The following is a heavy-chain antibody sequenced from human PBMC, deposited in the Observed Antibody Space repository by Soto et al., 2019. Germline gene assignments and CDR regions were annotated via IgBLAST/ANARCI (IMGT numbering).Heavy chain of an antibody. CDR3: ARDLGAMYYDSSGYLVY. D-gene: IGHD3-22*01. V-gene: IGHV4-31*03. Sequence: SETLSLTCTVSGGSISSGGYYWSWIRQHPGKGQEWIGYIYYSGSTYYNPSLKSRVTISVDTSKNHFSLKLSSVTAADTAVYYCARDLGAMYYDSSGYLVYWGQGTLVTVSS. CDR1: GGSISSGGYY. CDR2: IYYSGST. J-gene: IGHJ4*02.